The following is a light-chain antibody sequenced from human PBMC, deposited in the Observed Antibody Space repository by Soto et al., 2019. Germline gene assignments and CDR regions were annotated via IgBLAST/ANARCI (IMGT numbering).Light chain of an antibody. J-gene: IGLJ2*01. V-gene: IGLV2-14*01. CDR3: CSYAGSSTVL. CDR2: DVS. CDR1: SSDVGGYNY. Sequence: QSVLTQPASVSGSPGQSITISCTGTSSDVGGYNYVAWYQQHPGKAPKLLIYDVSNRPSGVSNRFSGSKSGNTASLTISGLQAEDEADYYCCSYAGSSTVLFSGGTKLTVL.